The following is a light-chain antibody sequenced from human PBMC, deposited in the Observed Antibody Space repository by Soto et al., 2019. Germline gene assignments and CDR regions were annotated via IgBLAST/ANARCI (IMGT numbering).Light chain of an antibody. J-gene: IGKJ3*01. CDR1: QRISSSY. Sequence: EIVLTQSPGTLSLSPGERATLSCRASQRISSSYLAWYQQTPGQAPRLLIYDASNKATGIPDRFSGSGSGTDFNLTISRLEPEDFAVYYCQQYGSSPFTFGPVTKVDIK. CDR3: QQYGSSPFT. V-gene: IGKV3-20*01. CDR2: DAS.